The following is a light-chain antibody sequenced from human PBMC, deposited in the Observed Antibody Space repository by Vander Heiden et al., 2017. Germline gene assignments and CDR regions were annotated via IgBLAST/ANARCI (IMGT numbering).Light chain of an antibody. CDR2: GAS. V-gene: IGKV3-15*01. Sequence: PASLSVSPGGRATLTCRASQSISNDLAWFSQTPGQAPRLLIYGASSRASGVPARFRASGSGTEFTLTISCLQSEDSASYYCQQYNIWPRTFGQGTKLEI. J-gene: IGKJ2*02. CDR1: QSISND. CDR3: QQYNIWPRT.